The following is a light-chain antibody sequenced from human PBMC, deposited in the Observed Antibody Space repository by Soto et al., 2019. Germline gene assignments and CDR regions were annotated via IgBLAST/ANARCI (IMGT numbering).Light chain of an antibody. J-gene: IGKJ1*01. V-gene: IGKV1-5*01. CDR3: QHYNSYSEA. Sequence: DIQMTQSPSTLSASVGARGTITCRASQSISSWLAWYQQKPGKAPKLLIYDASSLESGVPSRFSGSGTGTEFTLTISSLQPDEFATYYCQHYNSYSEAVGQGTKVDIK. CDR1: QSISSW. CDR2: DAS.